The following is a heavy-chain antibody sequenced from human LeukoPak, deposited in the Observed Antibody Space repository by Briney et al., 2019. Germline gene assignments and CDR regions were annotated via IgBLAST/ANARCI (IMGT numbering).Heavy chain of an antibody. J-gene: IGHJ3*02. V-gene: IGHV3-7*01. CDR2: LRQDGSET. CDR1: GFTFRSYW. CDR3: ARPLGWRDAFDI. D-gene: IGHD7-27*01. Sequence: PGGSLRLSCAASGFTFRSYWMSWVREAPRKGLEWVANLRQDGSETYYVDSVKGRFTISRDNAKNSLYLQMNSLRAEDTAVYYCARPLGWRDAFDIWGQGTMVTVSS.